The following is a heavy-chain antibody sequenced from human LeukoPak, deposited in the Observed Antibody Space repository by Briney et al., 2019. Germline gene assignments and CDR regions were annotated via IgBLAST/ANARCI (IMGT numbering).Heavy chain of an antibody. CDR3: ARGNIVVVPAAMRHYYYYYGMDV. CDR1: GFTVSSNY. CDR2: IYSGGST. V-gene: IGHV3-53*01. D-gene: IGHD2-2*01. J-gene: IGHJ6*02. Sequence: QTGGSLRLSCAASGFTVSSNYMSWVRQAPGKGLEWVSVIYSGGSTYYADSVKGRFTISRDNSKNTLYLQMNSLRAEDTAVYYCARGNIVVVPAAMRHYYYYYGMDVWGQGTTVTVPS.